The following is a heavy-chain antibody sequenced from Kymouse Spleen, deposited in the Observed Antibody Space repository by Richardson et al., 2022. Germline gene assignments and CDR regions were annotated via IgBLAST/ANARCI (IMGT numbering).Heavy chain of an antibody. CDR3: ARITMVRGAPDAFDI. CDR2: IYYSGST. J-gene: IGHJ3*02. Sequence: QVQLQESGPGLVKPSQTLSLTCTVSGGSISSGGYYWSWIRQHPGKGLEWIGYIYYSGSTYYNPSLKSRVTISVDTSKNQFSLKLSSVTAADTAVYYCARITMVRGAPDAFDIWGQGTMVTVSS. V-gene: IGHV4-31*03. D-gene: IGHD3-10*01. CDR1: GGSISSGGYY.